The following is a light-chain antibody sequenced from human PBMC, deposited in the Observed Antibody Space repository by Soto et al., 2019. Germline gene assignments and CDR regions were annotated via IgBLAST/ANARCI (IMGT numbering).Light chain of an antibody. CDR1: QSISSW. J-gene: IGKJ2*01. CDR3: QQYNRLYT. CDR2: KAS. Sequence: DIQMTQSPSTLSASVGDRVTITCRASQSISSWLAWYQQKPGKAPKLLIYKASSLESGVPSRFSGSGSGTEFTLTISSLQPDDFATYCCQQYNRLYTFGQGTKLEIK. V-gene: IGKV1-5*03.